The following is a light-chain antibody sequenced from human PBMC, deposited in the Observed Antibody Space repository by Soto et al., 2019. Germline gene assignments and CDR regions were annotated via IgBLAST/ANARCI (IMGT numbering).Light chain of an antibody. J-gene: IGKJ5*01. CDR1: QNVSSN. Sequence: EIVMTQSPATLSVSPVERATLSFSSSQNVSSNLALYQQKPGQAPRLLIYGASTRATGIPARFSGSGSGTEFALTISSLQSEDFAVYYCQQYNNWPPITFGQGTRLEIK. V-gene: IGKV3-15*01. CDR3: QQYNNWPPIT. CDR2: GAS.